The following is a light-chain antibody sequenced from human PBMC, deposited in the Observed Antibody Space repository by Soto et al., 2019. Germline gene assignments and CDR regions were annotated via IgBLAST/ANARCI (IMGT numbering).Light chain of an antibody. V-gene: IGKV3-11*01. J-gene: IGKJ4*01. CDR1: QSVSRY. CDR2: DAS. Sequence: EIVLTQSPATLSLSPGERATLSCRASQSVSRYLAWYQQKPGQAPRLLIYDASNRATGIPARFSGSGSGTDFTLTISSLEPEDFAVYYCQQRSNGLTFGGGTKVAIK. CDR3: QQRSNGLT.